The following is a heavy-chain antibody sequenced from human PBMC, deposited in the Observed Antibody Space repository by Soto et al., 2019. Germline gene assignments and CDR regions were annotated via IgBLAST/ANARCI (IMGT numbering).Heavy chain of an antibody. CDR2: ISGSGGST. CDR3: AKDISRSGYSGYDRKRNFDY. CDR1: GFTFSSYA. Sequence: GGSLRLSCAASGFTFSSYAMSWVRQAPGKGLEWVSAISGSGGSTYYADSVKGRFTISRDNSKNTLYLQMNSLRAEDTAVYYCAKDISRSGYSGYDRKRNFDYWGQGTLVTVSS. V-gene: IGHV3-23*01. J-gene: IGHJ4*02. D-gene: IGHD5-12*01.